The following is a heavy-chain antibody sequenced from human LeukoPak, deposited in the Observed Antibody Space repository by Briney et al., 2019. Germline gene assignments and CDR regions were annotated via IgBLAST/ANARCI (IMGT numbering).Heavy chain of an antibody. Sequence: SVKVSCKASGGTFSSYAISWVRQAPGQGLEWMGGIIPIFGTANYAQKFQGRVTITADESTSTAYMELSSLGSEDTAVYYCARSPGVEGWFDPWGQGTLVTVSS. D-gene: IGHD3-3*01. V-gene: IGHV1-69*13. CDR2: IIPIFGTA. CDR1: GGTFSSYA. CDR3: ARSPGVEGWFDP. J-gene: IGHJ5*02.